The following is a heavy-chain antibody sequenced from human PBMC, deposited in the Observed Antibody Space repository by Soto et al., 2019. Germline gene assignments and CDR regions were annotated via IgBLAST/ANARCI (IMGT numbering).Heavy chain of an antibody. Sequence: SETLSLTCTVSGGSISSGDYYWSWIRQPPGKGLEWIGYIYYSGSTYYNPSLKSRVTISVDTSKNQFSLKLSSVTAADTAVYYCARASHGYDSSGSFDYWGQGTLVIGSA. D-gene: IGHD3-22*01. CDR1: GGSISSGDYY. V-gene: IGHV4-30-4*08. CDR3: ARASHGYDSSGSFDY. J-gene: IGHJ4*02. CDR2: IYYSGST.